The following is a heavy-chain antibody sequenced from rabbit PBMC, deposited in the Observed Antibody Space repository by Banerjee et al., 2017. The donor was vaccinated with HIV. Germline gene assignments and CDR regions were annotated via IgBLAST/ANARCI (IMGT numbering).Heavy chain of an antibody. Sequence: QEQLVESGGGLVQPEGSLTLTCTASGFSFSSYDYMCWVRQAPGKGLEWIGCIYTGSSGSTYYASWVNGRFTISKTSSTTVTLQMTSLTAADTATYFCARLYDTTYYNLWGPGTLVTVS. CDR2: IYTGSSGST. D-gene: IGHD6-1*01. CDR3: ARLYDTTYYNL. V-gene: IGHV1S45*01. J-gene: IGHJ4*01. CDR1: GFSFSSYDY.